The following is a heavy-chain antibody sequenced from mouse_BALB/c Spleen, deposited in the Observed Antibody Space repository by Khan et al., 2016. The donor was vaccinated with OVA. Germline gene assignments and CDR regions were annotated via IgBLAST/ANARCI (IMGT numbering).Heavy chain of an antibody. V-gene: IGHV2-9*02. CDR2: IWAGGST. CDR1: GFSLTTYS. CDR3: ARRDAGYPEWYCDS. Sequence: VQLKESGPGLVAPSQSLSITCTVSGFSLTTYSVHWVRQPPGKGLEWLGVIWAGGSTNYNSALMSRLAISKDNSKSQVFLEMNSLQTDDTAIYYCARRDAGYPEWYCDSWGGGTTISGSS. J-gene: IGHJ1*01. D-gene: IGHD2-3*01.